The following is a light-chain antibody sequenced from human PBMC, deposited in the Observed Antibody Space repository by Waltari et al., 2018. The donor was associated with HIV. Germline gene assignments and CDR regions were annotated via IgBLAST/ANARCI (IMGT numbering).Light chain of an antibody. J-gene: IGLJ3*02. Sequence: QSALTQPRSVSESPGPSVPLSCTGTSSDVGHYHYVSWSRQYPGTAPKLIIFDVNKRPSGIPDRFSGSKSGNTASLTISGLQGEEEADYYCSSYAGRDTPNWVFGGGTKLTVL. CDR1: SSDVGHYHY. V-gene: IGLV2-11*01. CDR2: DVN. CDR3: SSYAGRDTPNWV.